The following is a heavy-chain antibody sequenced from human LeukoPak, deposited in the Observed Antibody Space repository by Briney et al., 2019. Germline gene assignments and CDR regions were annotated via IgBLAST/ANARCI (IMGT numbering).Heavy chain of an antibody. CDR1: GFTLSTYA. Sequence: GGSLRLSCAASGFTLSTYAMSWVRQTPGKGLEWVAATSSSDAGTYHADSVRGRFTISRDNSKNTLYLQMNSLRAEDTAVYYCAELGITMIGGVWGKGTTVTISS. CDR2: TSSSDAGT. J-gene: IGHJ6*04. CDR3: AELGITMIGGV. D-gene: IGHD3-10*02. V-gene: IGHV3-23*01.